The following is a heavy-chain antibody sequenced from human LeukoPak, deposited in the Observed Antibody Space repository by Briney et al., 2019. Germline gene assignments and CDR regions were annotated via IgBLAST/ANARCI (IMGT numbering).Heavy chain of an antibody. J-gene: IGHJ6*04. CDR3: ARLRLGYCSSTSCHLVSDYYGMDV. D-gene: IGHD2-2*01. Sequence: SETLSLTCAVYGGSSSGYYWSWIRQPPGKGLEWIGEINHSGSTNYNPSLKSRVTISVDTSKNQFSLKLSSVTAADTAVYYCARLRLGYCSSTSCHLVSDYYGMDVWGKGTTVTVSS. V-gene: IGHV4-34*01. CDR1: GGSSSGYY. CDR2: INHSGST.